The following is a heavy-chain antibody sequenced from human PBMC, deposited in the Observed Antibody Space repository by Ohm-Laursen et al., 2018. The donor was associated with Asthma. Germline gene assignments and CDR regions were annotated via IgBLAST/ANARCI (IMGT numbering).Heavy chain of an antibody. Sequence: SLRLSCSASGFSFISFGMNWVRQPPGKGLEWVSEISSTGGSTDYADSVKGRFTTSRDNSKSTMYLQMNSLRAEDTAVYYCAKVGLTYYNAMDVWGQGTTVTVSS. CDR1: GFSFISFG. J-gene: IGHJ6*02. D-gene: IGHD4/OR15-4a*01. CDR2: ISSTGGST. CDR3: AKVGLTYYNAMDV. V-gene: IGHV3-23*01.